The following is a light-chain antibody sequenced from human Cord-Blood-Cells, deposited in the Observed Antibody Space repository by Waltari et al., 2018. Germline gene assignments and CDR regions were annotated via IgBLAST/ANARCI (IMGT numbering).Light chain of an antibody. Sequence: QSALTQPASVSGSPGQSITISCTGTSSDVWSYNLVSWYQQHPGKAPKLMIYEGSNRPSGVSNRFAGSRSGNTASVTISGLQAEDEADYYCCSYAGSSTWVFGGGTKLTVL. CDR1: SSDVWSYNL. CDR2: EGS. J-gene: IGLJ3*02. CDR3: CSYAGSSTWV. V-gene: IGLV2-23*01.